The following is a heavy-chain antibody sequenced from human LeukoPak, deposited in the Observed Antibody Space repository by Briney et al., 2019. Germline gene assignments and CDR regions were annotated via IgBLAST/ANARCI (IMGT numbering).Heavy chain of an antibody. CDR2: ISSSGSTI. Sequence: PGGSLRLSCAASGFTLSSYEMNWVRQAPGKGLEWVSYISSSGSTIYYADSVKGRFTISRDNAKNSLYLQMNSLRAEDTAVYYCARVQGCSSTSCYASYYYYMDVWGKGTTVTVSS. V-gene: IGHV3-48*03. D-gene: IGHD2-2*01. CDR1: GFTLSSYE. CDR3: ARVQGCSSTSCYASYYYYMDV. J-gene: IGHJ6*03.